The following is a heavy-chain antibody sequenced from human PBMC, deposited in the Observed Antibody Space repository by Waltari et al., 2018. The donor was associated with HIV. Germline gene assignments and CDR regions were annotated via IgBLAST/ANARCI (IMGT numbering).Heavy chain of an antibody. CDR2: IKDDGSEK. J-gene: IGHJ6*02. CDR3: ARIGTFPHNYAIDF. V-gene: IGHV3-7*01. D-gene: IGHD1-26*01. Sequence: EVQLMESGGGLVQSGGSLRLWCAASGFTFPNYWMSWVRQTPGKGLEWVAYIKDDGSEKYYMGSVKGRFTISRDNAKNSMFLQMNSLRAEDTAVYYCARIGTFPHNYAIDFWGQGTTVTVSS. CDR1: GFTFPNYW.